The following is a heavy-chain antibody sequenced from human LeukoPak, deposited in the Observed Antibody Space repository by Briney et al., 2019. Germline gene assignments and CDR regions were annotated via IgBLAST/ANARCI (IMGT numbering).Heavy chain of an antibody. J-gene: IGHJ4*02. CDR2: INPNSGVT. CDR1: GYTFTGYF. CDR3: ARGADDY. Sequence: ASVKVSCRAPGYTFTGYFLHWVRQAPGQGLEWMGWINPNSGVTNYAQKFQGRVTMTRDTSTSTAYMELSRLRSDDTAVFYCARGADDYWGQGTLVTVSS. V-gene: IGHV1-2*02.